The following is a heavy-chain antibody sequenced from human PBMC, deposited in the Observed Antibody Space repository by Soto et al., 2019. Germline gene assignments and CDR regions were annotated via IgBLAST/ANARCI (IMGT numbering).Heavy chain of an antibody. D-gene: IGHD3-16*01. CDR3: ARHPIWGSTYYFDY. CDR1: GGSISSSSYY. Sequence: PSETLSLTCTVSGGSISSSSYYWGWIRQPPGKGLEWIGSIYYSGSTYYNPSLKSRVTISVDTSKNQFSLKLSSVTAADTAVYYCARHPIWGSTYYFDYWGPGTLVTVSS. V-gene: IGHV4-39*01. J-gene: IGHJ4*02. CDR2: IYYSGST.